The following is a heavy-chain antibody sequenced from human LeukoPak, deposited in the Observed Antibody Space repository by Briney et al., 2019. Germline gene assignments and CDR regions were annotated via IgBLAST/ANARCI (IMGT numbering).Heavy chain of an antibody. V-gene: IGHV3-48*01. CDR2: ISSSSSTI. Sequence: GGSLRLSCAASGSSFSSYTMNWVRQAPGKGLEWVSYISSSSSTIHYADSVKGRFTISRDNAKNSLYLQMNSLRAEDTAVYYCARDWQQLVYWGQGTLVTVSS. D-gene: IGHD6-13*01. CDR1: GSSFSSYT. J-gene: IGHJ4*02. CDR3: ARDWQQLVY.